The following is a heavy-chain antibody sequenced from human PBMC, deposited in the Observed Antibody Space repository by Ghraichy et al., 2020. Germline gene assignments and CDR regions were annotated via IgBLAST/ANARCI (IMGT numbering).Heavy chain of an antibody. V-gene: IGHV4-38-2*02. J-gene: IGHJ4*02. CDR2: IYHSGST. D-gene: IGHD1-26*01. Sequence: SQTLSLTCAVSGYSISSGYYWGWIRQPPGKGLEWIGSIYHSGSTYYNPSLKSRVTISVDTSKNQFSLKLSSVTAADTAVYYCARDPVKWEQRGGYFDYWGQGTLVTVSS. CDR1: GYSISSGYY. CDR3: ARDPVKWEQRGGYFDY.